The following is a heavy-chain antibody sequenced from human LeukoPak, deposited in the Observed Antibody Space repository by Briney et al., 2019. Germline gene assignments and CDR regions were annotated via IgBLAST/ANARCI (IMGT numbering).Heavy chain of an antibody. V-gene: IGHV4-34*01. D-gene: IGHD6-13*01. CDR1: GGSFSGYY. J-gene: IGHJ4*02. CDR2: INHSGST. Sequence: SETLSLTCAVYGGSFSGYYWSWIRQPPAKGLEWIGEINHSGSTNYNPSLKSRVTISVDTSKNQFSLKLRSVTAADTAVYYCARGDGSSSWYHRYYFDYWGQGTLVTVSS. CDR3: ARGDGSSSWYHRYYFDY.